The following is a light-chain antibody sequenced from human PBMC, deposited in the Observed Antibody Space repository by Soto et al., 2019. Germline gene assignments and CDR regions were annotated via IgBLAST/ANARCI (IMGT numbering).Light chain of an antibody. J-gene: IGKJ2*01. CDR2: AAS. Sequence: DVQMTQSPSSLSASVGDRVTITCRASQNIASFLNWYQQRPGTAPKLLIYAASNLESGVPSRFSDRGSATDFTLSISSLQPEDFATYFCQQTYSMPVTFGQGTKLEMK. CDR1: QNIASF. CDR3: QQTYSMPVT. V-gene: IGKV1-39*01.